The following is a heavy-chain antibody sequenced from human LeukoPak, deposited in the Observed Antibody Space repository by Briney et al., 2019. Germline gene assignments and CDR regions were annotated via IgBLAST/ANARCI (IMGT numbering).Heavy chain of an antibody. V-gene: IGHV3-30*02. D-gene: IGHD3-22*01. J-gene: IGHJ4*02. CDR3: ARVDSSGYYPDY. CDR1: GFTFSSYG. CDR2: IRYDGSNK. Sequence: GGSLRLSCAASGFTFSSYGMHWVRQAPGKWLEWVAFIRYDGSNKNYADSVKGRFTISRDNAKNSLYLQMNSLRAEDTAVYYCARVDSSGYYPDYWGQGTLVTVSS.